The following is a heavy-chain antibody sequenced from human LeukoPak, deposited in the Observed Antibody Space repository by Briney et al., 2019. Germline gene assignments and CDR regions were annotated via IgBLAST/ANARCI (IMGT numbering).Heavy chain of an antibody. D-gene: IGHD4-17*01. CDR2: IYSGGST. CDR1: GFTVSSNY. V-gene: IGHV3-66*02. Sequence: GGSLRLSCAASGFTVSSNYMSWVRQAPGKGLEWVSVIYSGGSTYYADSVKGRFTISRDNSKNTLYLQMNSLRAEDTAVYYCASGMRDHGYYGPKVYYYYGMDGWGQGTTVTVSS. CDR3: ASGMRDHGYYGPKVYYYYGMDG. J-gene: IGHJ6*02.